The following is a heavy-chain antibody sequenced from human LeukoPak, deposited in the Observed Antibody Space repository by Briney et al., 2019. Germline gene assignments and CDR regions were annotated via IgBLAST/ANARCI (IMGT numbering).Heavy chain of an antibody. CDR1: GSTSCNYG. CDR3: ARRYYDVLTGYYYDGMDV. V-gene: IGHV3-30*03. CDR2: ISFEGSDK. J-gene: IGHJ6*02. D-gene: IGHD3-9*01. Sequence: TPRPSRAPSGSTSCNYGIDWGCGAPRKGQWWVAGISFEGSDKYYAHSVKGRFPIPRDNSKNALYLQMNSLSAEDTAVYYCARRYYDVLTGYYYDGMDVWGQGTTVTVSS.